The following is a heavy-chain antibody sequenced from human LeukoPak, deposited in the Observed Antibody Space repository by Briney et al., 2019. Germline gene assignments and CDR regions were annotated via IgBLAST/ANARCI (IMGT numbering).Heavy chain of an antibody. V-gene: IGHV3-66*02. CDR2: IYSGGST. J-gene: IGHJ4*02. CDR3: ARESLGIAVAQY. D-gene: IGHD6-19*01. Sequence: PGGSLRLSCAASGFTVSSNYMSWVRQAPGKGLEWVSVIYSGGSTYYADSVKGRFTISRDNSKNTLYLQMNSLRAEDTAVYYCARESLGIAVAQYWGQGTLVTVSS. CDR1: GFTVSSNY.